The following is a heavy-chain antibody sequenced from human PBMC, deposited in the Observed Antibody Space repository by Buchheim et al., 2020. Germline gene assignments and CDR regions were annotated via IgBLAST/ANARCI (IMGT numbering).Heavy chain of an antibody. CDR2: INSDGSTT. Sequence: EVQLVESGGGLVQPGGSLRLSCAASGFDFSNSWMHWVRQAPGKGLVWVSHINSDGSTTTYADSVKGRFTISRDNAKNTVYLEMNSLRVEDTAVYYCARDRSYALDVWGQGT. V-gene: IGHV3-74*03. CDR1: GFDFSNSW. J-gene: IGHJ6*02. CDR3: ARDRSYALDV.